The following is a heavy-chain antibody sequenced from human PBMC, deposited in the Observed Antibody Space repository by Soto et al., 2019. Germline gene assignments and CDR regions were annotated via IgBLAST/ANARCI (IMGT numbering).Heavy chain of an antibody. CDR1: GYSFSSYG. CDR3: ARDRLRGYDSSGFYS. D-gene: IGHD3-22*01. CDR2: INTYNGNR. Sequence: QVQLVQSGAELRKPGASVKVSCKASGYSFSSYGINWVRQAPGQGLEWMGWINTYNGNRNYAQKFEDRVTMTTATSTNTVYMDLRSLKSDYTAIYYCARDRLRGYDSSGFYSWGQGTLVTVSS. J-gene: IGHJ4*02. V-gene: IGHV1-18*01.